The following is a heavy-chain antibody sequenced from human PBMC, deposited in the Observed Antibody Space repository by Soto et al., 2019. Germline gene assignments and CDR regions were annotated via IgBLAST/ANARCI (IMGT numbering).Heavy chain of an antibody. CDR2: ISSSGSTI. Sequence: EVQLVESGGGLVQPGGSLRLSCAASGFMFSSYSMNWVRQAPGKGLEWVSYISSSGSTIYYADSVKGRFTISRDNAKNSLYLQMNSLRAEDTAVYYCARDTRRDSSVTWGQGTLVTVSS. CDR3: ARDTRRDSSVT. CDR1: GFMFSSYS. J-gene: IGHJ5*02. D-gene: IGHD3-22*01. V-gene: IGHV3-48*04.